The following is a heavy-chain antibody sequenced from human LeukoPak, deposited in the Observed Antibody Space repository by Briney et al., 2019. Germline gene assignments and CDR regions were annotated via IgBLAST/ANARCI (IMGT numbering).Heavy chain of an antibody. D-gene: IGHD5-18*01. CDR3: ARAGGYSYGYVGY. Sequence: GGSLRLSCAASGFTFSSYSMNWVRQAPGKGLEWVSSISSSSSYIYYADSVKGRFTISRDNAKNSLYLQVNSLRAEDTAVYYCARAGGYSYGYVGYWGQGTLVTVSS. CDR1: GFTFSSYS. J-gene: IGHJ4*02. V-gene: IGHV3-21*01. CDR2: ISSSSSYI.